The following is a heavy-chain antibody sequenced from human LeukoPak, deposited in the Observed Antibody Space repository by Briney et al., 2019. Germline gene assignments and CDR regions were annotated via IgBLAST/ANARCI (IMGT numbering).Heavy chain of an antibody. Sequence: SETLSLTCTVSGGSISSSSYYWGWIRQPPGKGLEWIGSIYYSGSTYYNPSLKSRVTVSLDTSKNQFSLKLSSVTAADTAFYYCASTESAGDAFDVWGQGTMVTVSS. CDR2: IYYSGST. CDR3: ASTESAGDAFDV. CDR1: GGSISSSSYY. D-gene: IGHD1-14*01. J-gene: IGHJ3*01. V-gene: IGHV4-39*01.